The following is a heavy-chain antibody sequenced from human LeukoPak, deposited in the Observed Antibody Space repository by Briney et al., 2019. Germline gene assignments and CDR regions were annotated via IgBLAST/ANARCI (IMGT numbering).Heavy chain of an antibody. J-gene: IGHJ4*02. CDR1: GFTFSNYD. CDR3: AKARGSNDY. D-gene: IGHD1-26*01. V-gene: IGHV3-23*01. Sequence: PGGSLRLSCAASGFTFSNYDMSWVRQAPGKGLEWVSAISGSGGSTYNADSVKGRFTISRDNSKNTLYLQMNSLRAEDTAVYYCAKARGSNDYWGQGTLVTVSS. CDR2: ISGSGGST.